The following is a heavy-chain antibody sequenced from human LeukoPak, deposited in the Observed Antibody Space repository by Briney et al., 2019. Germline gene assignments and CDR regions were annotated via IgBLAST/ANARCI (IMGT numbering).Heavy chain of an antibody. CDR3: ARGSRAQGNAFDI. J-gene: IGHJ3*02. D-gene: IGHD3-10*01. Sequence: GGSLRLSCAASGFTFSSYGMHWVRQAPGKGLEWVAFIRYDGSNKYYADSVKGRFTISRDNAKNTLYLQMNSLRAEDTAVYYCARGSRAQGNAFDIWGQGTMVTVSS. V-gene: IGHV3-30*02. CDR2: IRYDGSNK. CDR1: GFTFSSYG.